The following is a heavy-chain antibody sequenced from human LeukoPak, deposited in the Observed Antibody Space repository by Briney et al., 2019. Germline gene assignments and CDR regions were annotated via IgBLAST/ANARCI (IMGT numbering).Heavy chain of an antibody. CDR2: IYFTGST. Sequence: PSETLSLTCTVSGGSISDSSSYWGWIRQPPGKGLEWIANIYFTGSTYYSPSLKSRLTISIDPSKNQFPLRLNSVTAADTAVYYCARGPWQQLAHFDNWGQGTLVTVSS. CDR3: ARGPWQQLAHFDN. CDR1: GGSISDSSSY. J-gene: IGHJ4*02. V-gene: IGHV4-39*06. D-gene: IGHD6-13*01.